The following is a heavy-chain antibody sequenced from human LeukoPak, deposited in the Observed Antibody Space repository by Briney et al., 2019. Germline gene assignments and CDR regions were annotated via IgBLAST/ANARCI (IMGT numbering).Heavy chain of an antibody. CDR1: GYTFTSYY. J-gene: IGHJ5*02. Sequence: ASVKVSCKASGYTFTSYYMHWVRQAPGQGLEWMGIINPSGGSTSYAQKFQGRVTMTRDMSTSTVYMELSSLRSEDTAVYYCARGGYSGYDLEWSDPWGQGTLVTVSS. V-gene: IGHV1-46*01. CDR3: ARGGYSGYDLEWSDP. CDR2: INPSGGST. D-gene: IGHD5-12*01.